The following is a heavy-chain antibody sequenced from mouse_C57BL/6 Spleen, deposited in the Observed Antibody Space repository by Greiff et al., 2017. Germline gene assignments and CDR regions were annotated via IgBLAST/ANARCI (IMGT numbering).Heavy chain of an antibody. Sequence: EVQLQQSGPVLVKPGASVKMSCKASGYTFTDYYMNWVKQSHGKSLEWIGVINPYNGGTSYNQKFKGKATLTVDKSSSTAYMELNSLTSEDSAVYYCAPYITTVVVPFDYWGQGTTLTVSS. CDR3: APYITTVVVPFDY. CDR1: GYTFTDYY. CDR2: INPYNGGT. V-gene: IGHV1-19*01. D-gene: IGHD1-1*01. J-gene: IGHJ2*01.